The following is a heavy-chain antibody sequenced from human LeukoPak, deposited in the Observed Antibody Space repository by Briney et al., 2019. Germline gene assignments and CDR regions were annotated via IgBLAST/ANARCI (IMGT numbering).Heavy chain of an antibody. CDR2: ISSSTTYI. D-gene: IGHD2-15*01. CDR1: GFTFSSYS. Sequence: GGSLRLSCAASGFTFSSYSLNWVRQAPGKGLEWVSSISSSTTYIYYTDSVKGRFSISRDNAKNSVYLQMNSLRAEDTAVYYCARGVCGGNCYYKFDIWGQGTVVTVSS. CDR3: ARGVCGGNCYYKFDI. V-gene: IGHV3-21*01. J-gene: IGHJ3*02.